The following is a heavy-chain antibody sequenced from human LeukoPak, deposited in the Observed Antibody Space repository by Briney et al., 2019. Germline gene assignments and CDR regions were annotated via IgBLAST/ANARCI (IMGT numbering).Heavy chain of an antibody. CDR1: GESFSGYY. D-gene: IGHD3-22*01. Sequence: SETLSLTCAVYGESFSGYYWTWIRQPPGKGLEWIGEINHSGDSNYNPSLKSRATLLVDTSKNQFSLKLNSVTAADTAVYYCARVPGVVGIDYWSQGTLVAVSS. CDR2: INHSGDS. J-gene: IGHJ4*02. V-gene: IGHV4-34*01. CDR3: ARVPGVVGIDY.